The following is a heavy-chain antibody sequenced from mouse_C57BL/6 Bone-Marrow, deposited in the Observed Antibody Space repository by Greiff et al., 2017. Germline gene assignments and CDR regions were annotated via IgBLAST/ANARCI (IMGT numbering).Heavy chain of an antibody. D-gene: IGHD2-2*01. J-gene: IGHJ2*01. V-gene: IGHV1-50*01. CDR2: IDPSDSYT. Sequence: VKLQQPGAELVKPGASVKLSCKASGYTFTSYWMQWVQQRPGQGLEWIGEIDPSDSYTNYNQKFKGKATLTVDTSSSTAYMQLSSLTSEDSAVYYCARGGLRRRRRVVWDYWGQGTTLTVSS. CDR3: ARGGLRRRRRVVWDY. CDR1: GYTFTSYW.